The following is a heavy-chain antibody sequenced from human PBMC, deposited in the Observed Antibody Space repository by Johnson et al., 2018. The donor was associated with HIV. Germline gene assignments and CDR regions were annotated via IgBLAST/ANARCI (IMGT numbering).Heavy chain of an antibody. D-gene: IGHD5-12*01. V-gene: IGHV3-30*02. CDR3: AKSDSGYDAFDI. Sequence: QVQLVESGGGMVQPGGSLRLSCAASGLTFSGSGMHWVRQAPGKGLEWVAFTRYDGSNKHYVDSVKGRFTISRDNSKNTLYLQMNSLLPEDTAVYYCAKSDSGYDAFDIWGQGTMVTVSS. J-gene: IGHJ3*02. CDR1: GLTFSGSG. CDR2: TRYDGSNK.